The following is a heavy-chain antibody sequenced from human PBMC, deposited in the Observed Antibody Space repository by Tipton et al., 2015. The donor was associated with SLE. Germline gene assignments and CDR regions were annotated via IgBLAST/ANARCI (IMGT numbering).Heavy chain of an antibody. Sequence: SLRLSCAASGFTFSSYAMSWVRQAPGKGLEWVSAISGSGGSTYYADSVKGRFTISRDNAKNSLYLQMNSLRAEDTAVYYCARVPTGAFDIWGQGTMVTVSS. J-gene: IGHJ3*02. CDR2: ISGSGGST. CDR1: GFTFSSYA. CDR3: ARVPTGAFDI. V-gene: IGHV3-23*01. D-gene: IGHD4-17*01.